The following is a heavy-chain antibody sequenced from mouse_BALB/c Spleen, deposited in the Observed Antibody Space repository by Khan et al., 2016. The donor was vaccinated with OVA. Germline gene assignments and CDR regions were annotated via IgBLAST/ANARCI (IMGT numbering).Heavy chain of an antibody. Sequence: QVQLQRSGPGLVQPSQSLSITCTVSGFSLTNYGVHWVRQSPGKGLEWLGVIWRGGSTDYNAAFMSRLSITKDNSTSQVFFKMNSLQADDTAIYYCAKNIGYAMDYWGQGTSVTVSS. CDR3: AKNIGYAMDY. V-gene: IGHV2-5*01. CDR1: GFSLTNYG. CDR2: IWRGGST. J-gene: IGHJ4*01.